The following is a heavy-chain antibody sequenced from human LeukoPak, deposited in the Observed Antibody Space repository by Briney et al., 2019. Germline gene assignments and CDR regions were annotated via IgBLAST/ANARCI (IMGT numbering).Heavy chain of an antibody. V-gene: IGHV4-34*01. CDR2: INHSGST. J-gene: IGHJ4*02. Sequence: SETLSLTCAVYGGSFSGYYWSWLRQPPGKGLEWVREINHSGSTNYNPSRKSRVNISADTSKNPFSLKLTSVTAADTAVYYCARTYYDILTGYPMIPFDYWGQGTLVTVSS. CDR3: ARTYYDILTGYPMIPFDY. D-gene: IGHD3-9*01. CDR1: GGSFSGYY.